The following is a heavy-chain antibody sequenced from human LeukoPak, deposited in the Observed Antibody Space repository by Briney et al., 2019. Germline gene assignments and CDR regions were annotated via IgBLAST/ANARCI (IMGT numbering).Heavy chain of an antibody. J-gene: IGHJ6*03. V-gene: IGHV4-59*11. D-gene: IGHD1-1*01. Sequence: SETLSLTCTVSGGPISSHYWSWIRQPPGKGLEWIGYIYYSGSTNYNPSLKSRVTISVDTSRNQFSLKLSSVTAADTAVYYCARGEELEPPDYYMDVWGKGTTVTVSS. CDR2: IYYSGST. CDR1: GGPISSHY. CDR3: ARGEELEPPDYYMDV.